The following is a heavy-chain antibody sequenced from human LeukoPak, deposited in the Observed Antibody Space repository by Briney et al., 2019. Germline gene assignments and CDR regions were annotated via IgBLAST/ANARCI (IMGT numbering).Heavy chain of an antibody. J-gene: IGHJ4*02. CDR1: GGTFSSYD. V-gene: IGHV1-8*02. Sequence: ASVKVSCKASGGTFSSYDINWVRQATGQGLEWMGWMNPNSGNTGYAQKFQGRVTMTRNTSISTAYMELSSLRSEDTAVYYCARGLTMVRGAGGYWGQGTLVTVSS. CDR2: MNPNSGNT. CDR3: ARGLTMVRGAGGY. D-gene: IGHD3-10*01.